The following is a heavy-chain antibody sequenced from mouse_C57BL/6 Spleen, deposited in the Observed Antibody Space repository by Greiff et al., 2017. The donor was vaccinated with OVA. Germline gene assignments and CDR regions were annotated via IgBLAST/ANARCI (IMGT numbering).Heavy chain of an antibody. CDR2: IDPENGDT. CDR1: GFNIKDDY. CDR3: TTGYKGNWDAMDD. Sequence: EVQLQQSGAELVRPGASVKLSCTASGFNIKDDYMHWVKQRPEQGLEWIGWIDPENGDTEYASKFQGKATITADTSSNTAYLQISSVSSEDTAVYNRTTGYKGNWDAMDDWGQGTSDTVSS. V-gene: IGHV14-4*01. D-gene: IGHD3-1*01. J-gene: IGHJ4*01.